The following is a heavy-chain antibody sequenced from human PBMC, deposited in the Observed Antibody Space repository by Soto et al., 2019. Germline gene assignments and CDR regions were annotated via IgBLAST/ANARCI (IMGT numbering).Heavy chain of an antibody. V-gene: IGHV3-23*01. CDR1: VFTFSIYA. J-gene: IGHJ5*02. D-gene: IGHD2-21*02. Sequence: PWGSLRISCASSVFTFSIYAMSWVRQAPGKGLEWVSTISGSGGSADYADSVKGRFTISRDNPQNTLYLEMNSLRAEDTAIYYCAKDRFHVVVTVSIFDPWGQGTLVTVSS. CDR2: ISGSGGSA. CDR3: AKDRFHVVVTVSIFDP.